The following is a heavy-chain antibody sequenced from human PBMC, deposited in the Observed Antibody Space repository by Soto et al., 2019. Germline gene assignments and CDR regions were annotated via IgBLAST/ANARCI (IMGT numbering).Heavy chain of an antibody. V-gene: IGHV3-30*18. Sequence: QVQLVESGGGVVQPGRSLRLSCAASGFTFSSYGMHWVRQAPGKGLEWVAVISYDGSNKYYADSVKGRFTISRDNSKNTLYLQMNSLRAEDTAVYYCAKDAPYYCDYWGQGTLVTVSS. CDR1: GFTFSSYG. CDR2: ISYDGSNK. J-gene: IGHJ4*02. CDR3: AKDAPYYCDY.